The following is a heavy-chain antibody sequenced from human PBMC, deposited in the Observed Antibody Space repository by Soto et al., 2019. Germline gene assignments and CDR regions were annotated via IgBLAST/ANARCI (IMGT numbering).Heavy chain of an antibody. CDR3: VRDGRKTLGDWFDP. D-gene: IGHD1-1*01. CDR2: IYATGTT. V-gene: IGHV4-4*07. Sequence: SETLSLTCTVSGASFSGFYWSWIRKSAGKGLEWIGRIYATGTTDYNPSLKSRVMMSVDTSKKQFSLKLRSLTAADTAVYYCVRDGRKTLGDWFDPWGQGISVTVSS. CDR1: GASFSGFY. J-gene: IGHJ5*02.